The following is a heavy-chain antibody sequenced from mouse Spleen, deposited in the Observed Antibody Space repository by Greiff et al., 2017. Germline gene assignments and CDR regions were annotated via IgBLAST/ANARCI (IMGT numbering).Heavy chain of an antibody. CDR1: GYSITSGYD. J-gene: IGHJ2*01. D-gene: IGHD1-1*02. CDR2: ISYSGST. CDR3: ARDGYDYFDY. V-gene: IGHV3-1*01. Sequence: EVKLLESGPGMVKPSQSLSLTCTVTGYSITSGYDWHWIRHFPGNKLEWMGYISYSGSTNYNPSLKSRISITHDTSKNHFFLKLNSVTTEDTATYYCARDGYDYFDYWGQGTTLTVSS.